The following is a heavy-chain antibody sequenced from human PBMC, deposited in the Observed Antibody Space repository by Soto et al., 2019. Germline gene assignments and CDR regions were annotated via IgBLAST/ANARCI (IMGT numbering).Heavy chain of an antibody. Sequence: ASVKVSCKASGGTLSSYAISWVRQAPGQGLEWMGGIIPIFGTANYAQKFQGRVTITADESTSTAYMELSSLRSEDTAVYYCARGAVEVGATARYYYYYGMDVWGQGTTVTVSS. CDR2: IIPIFGTA. J-gene: IGHJ6*02. D-gene: IGHD1-26*01. V-gene: IGHV1-69*13. CDR1: GGTLSSYA. CDR3: ARGAVEVGATARYYYYYGMDV.